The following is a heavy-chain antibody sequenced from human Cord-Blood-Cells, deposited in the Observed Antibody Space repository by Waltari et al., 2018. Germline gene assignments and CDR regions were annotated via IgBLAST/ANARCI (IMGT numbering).Heavy chain of an antibody. CDR3: ARRNWGWCAFDI. J-gene: IGHJ3*02. V-gene: IGHV4-34*01. Sequence: QVQLQQWGAGLLKPSETLSLTCAVHGGSFSGYYWTWIRQPPGKGLEWIGEINHSGSTNYNPSLKSRVTISVDTSKNQFSLKLSSVTAADTAVYYCARRNWGWCAFDIWGQGTMVTDSS. D-gene: IGHD7-27*01. CDR1: GGSFSGYY. CDR2: INHSGST.